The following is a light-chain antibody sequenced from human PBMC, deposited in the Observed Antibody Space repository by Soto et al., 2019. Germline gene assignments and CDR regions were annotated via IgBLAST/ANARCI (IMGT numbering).Light chain of an antibody. CDR3: MQALQTSIT. J-gene: IGKJ5*01. CDR2: LGS. V-gene: IGKV2-28*01. Sequence: DIVITQSPLSQPVTPGEPASISCRSSQSLLHSNGYNYLDWYLQKPGQSPQLLIYLGSNRASGVPDRFSGSGSGTDFTLKISRVEAEDVGVYYCMQALQTSITFGQGALLEI. CDR1: QSLLHSNGYNY.